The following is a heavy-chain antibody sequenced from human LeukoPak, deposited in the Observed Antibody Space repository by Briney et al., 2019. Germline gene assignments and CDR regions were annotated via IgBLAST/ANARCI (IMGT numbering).Heavy chain of an antibody. Sequence: GGSLRLSCAASGFSFSNAWMSWVRQAPGKGLEWVSGISGGGGGTTYYADSVKGRFTISRDNSKNTLYLQMNSLRAEDTAAYYCAKSSGSYVDYFDYWGQGTLVTVSS. J-gene: IGHJ4*02. CDR1: GFSFSNAW. CDR2: ISGGGGGTT. D-gene: IGHD3-10*01. CDR3: AKSSGSYVDYFDY. V-gene: IGHV3-23*01.